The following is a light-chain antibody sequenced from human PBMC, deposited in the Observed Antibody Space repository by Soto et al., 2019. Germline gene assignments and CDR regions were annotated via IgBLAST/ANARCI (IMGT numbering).Light chain of an antibody. J-gene: IGLJ1*01. Sequence: QSARTQPASVSGSPGQSITISCTGASSDIGSHDYVSWYQHHPGKAPKLIIYEVTNRPSGVSDRFSGSKSGSTASLTISGLQAEDEADYHCTSYTSNTALVFGTGTKVTVL. CDR1: SSDIGSHDY. V-gene: IGLV2-14*01. CDR3: TSYTSNTALV. CDR2: EVT.